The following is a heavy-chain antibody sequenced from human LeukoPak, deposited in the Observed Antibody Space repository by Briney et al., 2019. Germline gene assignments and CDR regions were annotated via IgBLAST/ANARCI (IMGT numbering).Heavy chain of an antibody. Sequence: PSETLSLTCAVYGGSFSGYYWSWIRQPPGRGLEWIGDINHSGSTNYNPSLKSRVTISVDTSKNQFSLRLNSVTAADTAVYYCARRPLGGMDVWGQGTTVTVSS. J-gene: IGHJ6*02. CDR2: INHSGST. CDR1: GGSFSGYY. CDR3: ARRPLGGMDV. V-gene: IGHV4-34*01. D-gene: IGHD7-27*01.